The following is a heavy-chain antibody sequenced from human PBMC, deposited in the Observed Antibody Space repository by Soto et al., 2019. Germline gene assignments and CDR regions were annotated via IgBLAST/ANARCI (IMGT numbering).Heavy chain of an antibody. J-gene: IGHJ4*02. D-gene: IGHD6-19*01. CDR2: IYYSGST. CDR3: ARHESSGWYYFDY. CDR1: GGSISSGGYY. V-gene: IGHV4-31*03. Sequence: SETLSLTCTVSGGSISSGGYYWSWIRQHPGKGLEWIGYIYYSGSTYYNPSLKSRVTISVDMSKNQFSLKLNSVTAADTAVYYCARHESSGWYYFDYWGQGPLVTVSS.